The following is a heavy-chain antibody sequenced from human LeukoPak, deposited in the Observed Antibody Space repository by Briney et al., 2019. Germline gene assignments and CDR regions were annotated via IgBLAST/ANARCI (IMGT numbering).Heavy chain of an antibody. CDR3: ARVLGHYYFDY. CDR1: GFTFSSYS. V-gene: IGHV3-21*01. D-gene: IGHD3-10*01. Sequence: GGSLRLSGAASGFTFSSYSMNWVRQAPGKGLEWVSSISSSSSYIYYADSVKGRFTISRDNAKNSLYLQMNSLRAEDTAVYYCARVLGHYYFDYWGQGTLVTVSS. J-gene: IGHJ4*02. CDR2: ISSSSSYI.